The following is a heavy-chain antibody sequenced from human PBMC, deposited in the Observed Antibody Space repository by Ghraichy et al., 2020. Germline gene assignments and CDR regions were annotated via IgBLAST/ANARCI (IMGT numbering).Heavy chain of an antibody. J-gene: IGHJ4*02. V-gene: IGHV3-53*01. D-gene: IGHD3-22*01. Sequence: LSLTCAASGFTVSSNYMSWVRQAPGKGLEWVSVIYSGGSTYYADSVKGRFTISRDNSKNTLYLQMNSLRAEDTAVYYCARGSSGYPYYFDYWGQGTLVTVSS. CDR1: GFTVSSNY. CDR3: ARGSSGYPYYFDY. CDR2: IYSGGST.